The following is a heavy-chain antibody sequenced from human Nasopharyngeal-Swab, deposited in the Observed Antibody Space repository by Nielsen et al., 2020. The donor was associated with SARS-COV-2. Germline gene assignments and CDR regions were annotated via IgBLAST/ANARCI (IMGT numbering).Heavy chain of an antibody. Sequence: GGSLRLSCAASGFTFSDHSMIWVRQAPGQGLEWVSYISGSGSTLYYADSVKSRITVSRDNAKSSVYLQMSSLRDEDTAVYYCTRGDGALTYFDYWGQGTLVSVSS. CDR3: TRGDGALTYFDY. CDR1: GFTFSDHS. V-gene: IGHV3-48*02. D-gene: IGHD4-17*01. CDR2: ISGSGSTL. J-gene: IGHJ4*02.